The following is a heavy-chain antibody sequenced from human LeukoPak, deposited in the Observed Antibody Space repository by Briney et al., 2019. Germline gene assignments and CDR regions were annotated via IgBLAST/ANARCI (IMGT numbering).Heavy chain of an antibody. CDR1: GYTFTGYY. D-gene: IGHD7-27*01. J-gene: IGHJ4*02. CDR2: INPNSGGT. Sequence: GASVKVSCKASGYTFTGYYMHWVRQAPGQGLEWMGWINPNSGGTNYAQKFQGRVTMTRDTSISTAYMELSRLRSDDTAVYYCARGSGSNWGFQGPYYFDYWGQGTLVTVSS. V-gene: IGHV1-2*02. CDR3: ARGSGSNWGFQGPYYFDY.